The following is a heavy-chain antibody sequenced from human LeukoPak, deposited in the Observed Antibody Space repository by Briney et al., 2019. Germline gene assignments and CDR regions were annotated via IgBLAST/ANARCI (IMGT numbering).Heavy chain of an antibody. J-gene: IGHJ4*02. D-gene: IGHD1-14*01. Sequence: GGSLRLSCTASGFTFSSSWMRWVRQAPGKGLEWVANIKEDGSEKHYADSVKGRFTISRDNVKNSLYLQMNSLRAEDTAVYYCARARYTYNDYWGQGTLVTVSS. CDR2: IKEDGSEK. CDR1: GFTFSSSW. CDR3: ARARYTYNDY. V-gene: IGHV3-7*05.